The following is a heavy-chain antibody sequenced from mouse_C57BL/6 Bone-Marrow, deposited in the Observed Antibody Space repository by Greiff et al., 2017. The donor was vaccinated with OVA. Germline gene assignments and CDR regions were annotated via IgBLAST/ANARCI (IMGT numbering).Heavy chain of an antibody. V-gene: IGHV5-4*01. J-gene: IGHJ4*01. CDR2: ISDGGSYT. D-gene: IGHD2-3*01. CDR3: ARSWDIYDGYYVYYAMDY. Sequence: EVHLVESGGGLVKPGGSLKLSCAASGFTFSSYAMSWVRQTPEKRLEWVATISDGGSYTYYPDNVKGRFTISRDNAKNNLYLQMSHLKSEDTAMYYCARSWDIYDGYYVYYAMDYWGQGTSVTVSS. CDR1: GFTFSSYA.